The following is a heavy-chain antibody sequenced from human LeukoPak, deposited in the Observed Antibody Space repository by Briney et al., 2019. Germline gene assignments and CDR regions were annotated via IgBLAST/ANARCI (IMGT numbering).Heavy chain of an antibody. CDR1: GFTFSSYS. J-gene: IGHJ4*02. Sequence: GSLRLSCAASGFTFSSYSMNWVRQAPGKGLEWIGEINHSGSTNYNPSLKSRVTISVDTSKNQFSLKLSSVTAADTAVYYCARLSIAARGWEDYWGQGTLVTVSS. CDR2: INHSGST. V-gene: IGHV4-34*01. CDR3: ARLSIAARGWEDY. D-gene: IGHD6-13*01.